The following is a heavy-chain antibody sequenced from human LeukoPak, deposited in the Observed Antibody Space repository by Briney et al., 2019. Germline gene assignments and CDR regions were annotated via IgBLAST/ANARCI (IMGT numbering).Heavy chain of an antibody. CDR1: GGSFSGYY. D-gene: IGHD1-7*01. V-gene: IGHV4-34*01. CDR3: ARANWNYVPSGWFDP. Sequence: PSETLSLTCAVYGGSFSGYYWSWIRQPPGKGLEWIGEINHSGSTNYNPSLKSRVTISVDTSKNQFSLKLSSVTAADTAVYYCARANWNYVPSGWFDPWGQGTLVTVSS. CDR2: INHSGST. J-gene: IGHJ5*02.